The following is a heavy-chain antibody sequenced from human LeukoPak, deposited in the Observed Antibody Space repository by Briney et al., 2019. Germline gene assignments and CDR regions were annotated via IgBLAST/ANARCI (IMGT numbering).Heavy chain of an antibody. J-gene: IGHJ4*02. Sequence: PGGSLRLSCAASGFTFSSYAMHWVRQAPGKGLEYVSATSSNGGSTYYANSVKGRFTISRDNSKNTLYLQMGSLRAEDMAVYYCARVGGYNVFDYWGQGTLVTVSS. CDR3: ARVGGYNVFDY. CDR2: TSSNGGST. V-gene: IGHV3-64*01. D-gene: IGHD5-24*01. CDR1: GFTFSSYA.